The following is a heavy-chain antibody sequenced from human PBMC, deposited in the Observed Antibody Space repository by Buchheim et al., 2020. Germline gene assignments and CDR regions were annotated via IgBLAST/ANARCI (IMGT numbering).Heavy chain of an antibody. D-gene: IGHD2-2*01. Sequence: EVQLVESGGGLVKPGGSLRLSCAASVFTFSNAWMSWVRQAPGKGLEWVGRIKSKTDGGTTDYAAPVKGRFTISRDDSKNTVYVQMNSLKTEDTAVYYCTTGSFVVVPAAADFGYWGQGT. CDR1: VFTFSNAW. V-gene: IGHV3-15*01. CDR2: IKSKTDGGTT. CDR3: TTGSFVVVPAAADFGY. J-gene: IGHJ4*02.